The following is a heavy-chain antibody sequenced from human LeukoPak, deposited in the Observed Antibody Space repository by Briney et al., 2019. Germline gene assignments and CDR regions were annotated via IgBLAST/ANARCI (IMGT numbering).Heavy chain of an antibody. J-gene: IGHJ4*02. CDR2: LRGNGDT. CDR1: GFSFSTYA. D-gene: IGHD2-2*03. Sequence: GGSLTLSCAASGFSFSTYAMSWVRETPAGGLEWVSSLRGNGDTFYAASVKGRFTVSRDDSRNTVYLQLNNLRVEDTAIYYCAKANWISSADAVFWGQGTVVTVSS. V-gene: IGHV3-23*01. CDR3: AKANWISSADAVF.